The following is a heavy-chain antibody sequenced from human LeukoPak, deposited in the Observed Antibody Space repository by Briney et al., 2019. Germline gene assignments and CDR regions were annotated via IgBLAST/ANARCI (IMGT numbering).Heavy chain of an antibody. J-gene: IGHJ3*02. CDR2: IYPYSGDT. CDR3: ARDRNSGSSLDI. D-gene: IGHD6-6*01. Sequence: APVTVSCKASVYTFTGYYIHWVRQAPGQGLEWMGWIYPYSGDTNYAQNFQGRVTMTSDTSISTAYMELSSLKSDDTAVYYCARDRNSGSSLDIWGQGTMLTVSS. V-gene: IGHV1-2*02. CDR1: VYTFTGYY.